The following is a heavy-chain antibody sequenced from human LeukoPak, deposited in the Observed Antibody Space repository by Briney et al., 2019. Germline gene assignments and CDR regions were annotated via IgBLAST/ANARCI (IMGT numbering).Heavy chain of an antibody. CDR2: IYYSGST. CDR1: GGSISSSSYY. Sequence: SETLSLTCTVSGGSISSSSYYWGWVRQPRGKGLEWIGSIYYSGSTYYNPSLKSRVTISVDTSKNQFSLKLSSVTAADTAVYYCARGDKTGYCPPSLDYWGQGTLVTVSS. J-gene: IGHJ4*02. CDR3: ARGDKTGYCPPSLDY. V-gene: IGHV4-39*07. D-gene: IGHD3-9*01.